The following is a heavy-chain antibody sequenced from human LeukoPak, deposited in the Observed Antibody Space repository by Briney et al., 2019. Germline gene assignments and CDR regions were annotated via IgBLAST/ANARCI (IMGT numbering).Heavy chain of an antibody. CDR2: IRYDGSNK. D-gene: IGHD4-23*01. V-gene: IGHV3-30*02. CDR3: ARGLTVVTPAYYYYYYMDV. J-gene: IGHJ6*03. Sequence: PGGSLRLSCAASGFTFSSYGMHWVRQAPGKGLEWVAFIRYDGSNKYYADSVKGRFTISRDNSKNTLYLQMNSLRAEDTAVYYCARGLTVVTPAYYYYYYMDVWGKGTTVTISS. CDR1: GFTFSSYG.